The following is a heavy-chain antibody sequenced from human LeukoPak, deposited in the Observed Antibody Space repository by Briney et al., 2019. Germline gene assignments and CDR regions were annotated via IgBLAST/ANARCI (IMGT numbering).Heavy chain of an antibody. J-gene: IGHJ3*02. CDR1: GGSISSSSYY. CDR2: IYYSGST. V-gene: IGHV4-39*07. D-gene: IGHD3-22*01. Sequence: SETLSLTCTVSGGSISSSSYYWGWIRQPPGKGLEWIGSIYYSGSTYYNPSLKSRVTISVDTSKNQFSLKLSSVTAADTAVYYCARLEIYYEVPRGAFDIWGQGTMVTVSS. CDR3: ARLEIYYEVPRGAFDI.